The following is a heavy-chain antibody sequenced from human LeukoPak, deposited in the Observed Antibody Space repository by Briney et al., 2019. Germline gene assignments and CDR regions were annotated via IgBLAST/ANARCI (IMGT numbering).Heavy chain of an antibody. CDR2: IYYSGST. D-gene: IGHD3-3*01. CDR3: ARGHYYDFWSGYYASYYYYGMDV. V-gene: IGHV4-59*01. CDR1: GGSINSYY. Sequence: SETLSLTCTVSGGSINSYYWSWIRQPPGKGLEWIGYIYYSGSTNYNPSLNSRVTISVDTSKNQFSLKLRSVTAAEAAVYYCARGHYYDFWSGYYASYYYYGMDVWGQGPTVSVSS. J-gene: IGHJ6*02.